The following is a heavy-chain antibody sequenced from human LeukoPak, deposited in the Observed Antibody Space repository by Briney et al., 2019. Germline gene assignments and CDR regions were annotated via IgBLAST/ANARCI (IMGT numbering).Heavy chain of an antibody. CDR3: ASPRGSRGWYALQFDY. CDR2: FDPQDDET. V-gene: IGHV1-24*01. Sequence: ASVRVSCKVSGYTVSDLSMHWVRQAPGKGLEWMGGFDPQDDETLYAEKFQSRVTMTEDTLADTVYMELRSLRSEDTAIYYCASPRGSRGWYALQFDYWGQGTLVTVSS. CDR1: GYTVSDLS. J-gene: IGHJ4*02. D-gene: IGHD6-19*01.